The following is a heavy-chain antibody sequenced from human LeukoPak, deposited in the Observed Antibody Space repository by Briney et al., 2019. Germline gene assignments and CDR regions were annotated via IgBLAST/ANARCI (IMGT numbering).Heavy chain of an antibody. J-gene: IGHJ4*02. D-gene: IGHD3-22*01. Sequence: GGSLRLSCAASGFTFSSYSLNWVRQAPGKGLEWVSYITGSSSTIYYADSVKGRFTISRDNAKNSLYLQMNSLRDEDTAVYYCVRSSGCFDYWGQGTLVTASA. CDR1: GFTFSSYS. CDR2: ITGSSSTI. CDR3: VRSSGCFDY. V-gene: IGHV3-48*02.